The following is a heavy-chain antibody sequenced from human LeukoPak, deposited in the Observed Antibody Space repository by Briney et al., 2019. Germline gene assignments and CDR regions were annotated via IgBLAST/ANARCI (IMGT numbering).Heavy chain of an antibody. D-gene: IGHD3-3*01. V-gene: IGHV4-4*07. CDR1: GGSISSYY. J-gene: IGHJ4*02. CDR3: ARLRPGVSVIGVAPDY. CDR2: IYSTGIT. Sequence: SETLSLTCTVSGGSISSYYWSWIRQPAGKGLEWIGRIYSTGITNYNPSLKSRVTMSVDTSKNQFSLKLSSVTAADTAVYYCARLRPGVSVIGVAPDYWGQGTLVTVSS.